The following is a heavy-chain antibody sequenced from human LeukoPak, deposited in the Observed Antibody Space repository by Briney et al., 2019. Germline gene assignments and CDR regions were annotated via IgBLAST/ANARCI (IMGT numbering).Heavy chain of an antibody. Sequence: SETLSLTCTVSGYSISSGYYRGWIRQPPGKGLEWIGSIYHSGSTYYNPSLKSRVTISVDTSKNQFSLKLSSVTAADTAVYYCARVSAEGAFDIWGQGTMVTVSS. J-gene: IGHJ3*02. CDR1: GYSISSGYY. CDR2: IYHSGST. V-gene: IGHV4-38-2*02. CDR3: ARVSAEGAFDI.